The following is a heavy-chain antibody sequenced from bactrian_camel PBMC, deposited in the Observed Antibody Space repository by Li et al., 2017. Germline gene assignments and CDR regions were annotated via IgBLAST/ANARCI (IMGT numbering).Heavy chain of an antibody. D-gene: IGHD2*01. CDR2: VDRDGTT. V-gene: IGHV3S53*01. Sequence: HVQLVESGGGSVQAGGSLRLSCAASGYSSNTFYMGWFRQAPGKEAEKVAAVDRDGTTIYEDSVKGRFTIRKDNAKNTLYLQMNSLKPEDTAMYYCAIDTYCSDGWPVEFADWGQGTQVTVS. CDR1: GYSSNTFY. J-gene: IGHJ4*01. CDR3: AIDTYCSDGWPVEFAD.